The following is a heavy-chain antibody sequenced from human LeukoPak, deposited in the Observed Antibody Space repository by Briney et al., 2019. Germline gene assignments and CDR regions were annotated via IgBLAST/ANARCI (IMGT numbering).Heavy chain of an antibody. CDR2: ISRSSSYI. J-gene: IGHJ4*02. Sequence: GGSLRLSCAASGFTFSSYSMNWVRQAPGKGLEWVSSISRSSSYIYYADSVKGRFTISRDNAKNSLYLQMNSLRAEDTAVYYCARDHCSSTSCYVRGVYYFDYCGQGTLVTVSS. D-gene: IGHD2-2*01. V-gene: IGHV3-21*01. CDR1: GFTFSSYS. CDR3: ARDHCSSTSCYVRGVYYFDY.